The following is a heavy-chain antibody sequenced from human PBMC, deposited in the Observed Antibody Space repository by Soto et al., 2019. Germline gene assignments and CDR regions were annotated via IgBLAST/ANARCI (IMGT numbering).Heavy chain of an antibody. V-gene: IGHV4-31*03. CDR2: IYYSGST. CDR1: GGSISSGGYY. J-gene: IGHJ4*02. Sequence: QVQLQESGPGLVKPSQTLSLTCTVSGGSISSGGYYWSWIRPHPGKGLEWIGYIYYSGSTYYNPSLKSRVTISVDTSKNQYSLKLSSVTAADTAVYCCARGVNGPTVTTGFDYWGQGTLVTVSS. D-gene: IGHD4-17*01. CDR3: ARGVNGPTVTTGFDY.